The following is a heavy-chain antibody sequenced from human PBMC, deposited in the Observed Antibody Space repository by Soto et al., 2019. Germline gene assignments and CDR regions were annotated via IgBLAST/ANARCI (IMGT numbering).Heavy chain of an antibody. D-gene: IGHD2-2*01. CDR2: ISAYNGNT. V-gene: IGHV1-18*01. CDR1: GYTFTSYG. CDR3: AREGYCSSTSCPADYYYYYGMDV. Sequence: ASVKVSCKASGYTFTSYGISWVRQAPGQGLEWMGWISAYNGNTNYAQKLQGRVTMTTDTSTSTAYMELRSLRSDDTAVYYCAREGYCSSTSCPADYYYYYGMDVWGQGTTVTV. J-gene: IGHJ6*02.